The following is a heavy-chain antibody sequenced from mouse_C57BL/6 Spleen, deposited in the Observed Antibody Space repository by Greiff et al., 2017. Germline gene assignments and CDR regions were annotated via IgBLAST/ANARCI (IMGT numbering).Heavy chain of an antibody. Sequence: VQLQQSGPELVKPGASVKISCKASGYTFTDYYINWVKQRPGQGLAWIGWIYPGSGNTKYNEKFKGKATLTVDTSSSTAYMQLSSLTSEDSAVYCCARIGSDYFDYWGQGTTLTVSS. J-gene: IGHJ2*01. V-gene: IGHV1-84*01. CDR1: GYTFTDYY. CDR2: IYPGSGNT. CDR3: ARIGSDYFDY. D-gene: IGHD4-1*01.